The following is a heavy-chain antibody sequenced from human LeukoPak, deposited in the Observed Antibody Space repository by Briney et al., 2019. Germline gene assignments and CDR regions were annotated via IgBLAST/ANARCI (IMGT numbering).Heavy chain of an antibody. J-gene: IGHJ4*02. Sequence: ASVKVSCKASGYTFTGYYMHWVRQAPGQGLEWMGWINPNSGGTNYARKFQGRVTMTTDTSTSTAYMELSRLRSDDTAVYYCARDPYSSGRADYWGQGTLVTVSS. CDR3: ARDPYSSGRADY. D-gene: IGHD3-22*01. CDR1: GYTFTGYY. CDR2: INPNSGGT. V-gene: IGHV1-2*02.